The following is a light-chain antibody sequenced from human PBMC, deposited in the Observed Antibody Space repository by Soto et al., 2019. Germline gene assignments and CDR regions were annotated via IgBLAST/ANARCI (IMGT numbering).Light chain of an antibody. CDR1: QSVSNN. CDR2: AAS. J-gene: IGKJ1*01. V-gene: IGKV3-15*01. Sequence: EVVMTQSPATLSVSPGERATLSCRASQSVSNNLAWYQQKPGQAPRLLMYAASTTATGIPARFSGSRSGTEFTLTISSLQSEDFAVYYCQQYNNWPRTFGQGTKV. CDR3: QQYNNWPRT.